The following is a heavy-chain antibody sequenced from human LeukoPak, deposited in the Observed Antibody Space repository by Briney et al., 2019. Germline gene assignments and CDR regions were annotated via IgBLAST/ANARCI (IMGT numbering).Heavy chain of an antibody. CDR1: GASIRNYY. CDR3: ARRYSSSWYVGFFDP. V-gene: IGHV4-59*08. J-gene: IGHJ5*02. CDR2: IYYSGST. D-gene: IGHD6-13*01. Sequence: SETLSLTCTVSGASIRNYYWSWIRQPPGKGLEWIGYIYYSGSTNYTPSLESRVAMSVDTSKNQFSLRLSSVTAADTAIYYCARRYSSSWYVGFFDPWGQGTLVTVSS.